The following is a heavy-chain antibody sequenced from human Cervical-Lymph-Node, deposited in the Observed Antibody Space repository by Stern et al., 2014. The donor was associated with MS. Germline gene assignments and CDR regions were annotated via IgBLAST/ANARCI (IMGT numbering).Heavy chain of an antibody. CDR1: GGTFSSYA. V-gene: IGHV1-69*01. Sequence: VQLVQSGAEVKKPGSSVKVSCKASGGTFSSYAFSWVRQAPGQGLEWVGGIIPIIGTANYAKKFQGRVTITADDSIKTWYMEVTSLRSEDTAVYYCARDQRHYGSGHYAFDIWGQGTMVTVSS. CDR3: ARDQRHYGSGHYAFDI. J-gene: IGHJ3*02. CDR2: IIPIIGTA. D-gene: IGHD3-10*01.